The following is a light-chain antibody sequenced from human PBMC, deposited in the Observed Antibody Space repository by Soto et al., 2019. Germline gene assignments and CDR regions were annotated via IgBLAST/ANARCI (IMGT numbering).Light chain of an antibody. V-gene: IGKV3-20*01. CDR3: HQYGGSPQWT. CDR2: GAS. CDR1: QTVSGTF. J-gene: IGKJ1*01. Sequence: EIVLTQSPGTLSLSPGERATLSCRAGQTVSGTFLAWYQQRPGQPPRLLIYGASNRATGIPDRFTGSGSGKEFTITSSRLEPEDFAVYYCHQYGGSPQWTFGQGTKVEIK.